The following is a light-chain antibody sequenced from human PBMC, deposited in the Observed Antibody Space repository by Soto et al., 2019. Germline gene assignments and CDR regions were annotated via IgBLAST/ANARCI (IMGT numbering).Light chain of an antibody. Sequence: EIVLTQSPGSLSLSPGERANLSCRASQSVSSSYLAWYQQRPGQAPRLLIFGASYRATGIPDRFSGSGSGTDFTLTISRLEPEDFAVYYCQHYSSSPPEFTFGPGTKVDSK. J-gene: IGKJ3*01. CDR3: QHYSSSPPEFT. CDR1: QSVSSSY. V-gene: IGKV3-20*01. CDR2: GAS.